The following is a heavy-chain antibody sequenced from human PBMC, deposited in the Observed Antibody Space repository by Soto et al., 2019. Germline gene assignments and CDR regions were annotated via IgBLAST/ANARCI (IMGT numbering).Heavy chain of an antibody. V-gene: IGHV3-23*01. CDR1: GFTFSNYA. J-gene: IGHJ4*02. CDR2: ISGSGGST. Sequence: EVQLLESGGGLVQPGGSLRLSCAASGFTFSNYAVTWVRQAPGKGLEWVSTISGSGGSTYYADSVKGRFTISRDNSKNTQYLQMNCLRAEDTAVYYCAKDQGSSWYEIDYWGQGTLVTVSS. D-gene: IGHD6-13*01. CDR3: AKDQGSSWYEIDY.